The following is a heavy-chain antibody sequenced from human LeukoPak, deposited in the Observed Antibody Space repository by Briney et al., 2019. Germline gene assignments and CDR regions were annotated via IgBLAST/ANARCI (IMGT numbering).Heavy chain of an antibody. J-gene: IGHJ4*02. V-gene: IGHV4-61*01. D-gene: IGHD5-18*01. CDR1: GGSISSSSYY. CDR3: ARSGGYSYGYSPFHG. CDR2: IYYSGST. Sequence: SETLSLTCTVSGGSISSSSYYWSWIRQPPGKGLEWIGYIYYSGSTNYNPSLKSRVTISVDTSKNQFSLKLSSVTAADTAVYYCARSGGYSYGYSPFHGWGQGTLVTVSS.